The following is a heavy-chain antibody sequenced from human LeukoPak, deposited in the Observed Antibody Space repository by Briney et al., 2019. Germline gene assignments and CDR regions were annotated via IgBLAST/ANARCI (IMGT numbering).Heavy chain of an antibody. CDR2: IYYSGST. CDR3: ARGVGYSSGWYYFDY. CDR1: GASISSSTDY. D-gene: IGHD6-19*01. Sequence: PSETLSLTCTVSGASISSSTDYWGWIRQPPGKGLEWIANIYYSGSTYYNPSLKSRVTISVDTSKNQFSLKLTSVTAADTAMYYCARGVGYSSGWYYFDYWGQGTLVTVSS. V-gene: IGHV4-39*01. J-gene: IGHJ4*02.